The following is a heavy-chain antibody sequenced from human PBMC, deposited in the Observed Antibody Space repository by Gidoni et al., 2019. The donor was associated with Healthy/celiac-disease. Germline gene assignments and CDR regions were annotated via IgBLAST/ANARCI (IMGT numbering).Heavy chain of an antibody. CDR2: ISYDGNNK. D-gene: IGHD1-26*01. V-gene: IGHV3-30-3*01. CDR3: ARVFRVGATFFDY. J-gene: IGHJ4*02. CDR1: GFTFSLYA. Sequence: QVALVESGGGVVQPGRSLRLSCAASGFTFSLYAMHWVRQAPGKGLGWVAVISYDGNNKYYADSVKGRFTISRDNSKNTLYLQMNSLSAEDTAVYYDARVFRVGATFFDYWGQGTLVTVSS.